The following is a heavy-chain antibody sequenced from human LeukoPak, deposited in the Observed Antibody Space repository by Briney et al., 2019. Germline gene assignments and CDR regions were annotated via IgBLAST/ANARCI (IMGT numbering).Heavy chain of an antibody. Sequence: GESLKISCKGSGYSFTSYWIGWVRQMPGKGLECMAIIYPGDSDTRYSPSFQGQVTISADKSISTAYLQWSSLKASDAAMYYCARPGYSSSRQEPLSLWPVNYWGQGTLVTVSS. D-gene: IGHD6-13*01. CDR2: IYPGDSDT. V-gene: IGHV5-51*01. J-gene: IGHJ4*02. CDR3: ARPGYSSSRQEPLSLWPVNY. CDR1: GYSFTSYW.